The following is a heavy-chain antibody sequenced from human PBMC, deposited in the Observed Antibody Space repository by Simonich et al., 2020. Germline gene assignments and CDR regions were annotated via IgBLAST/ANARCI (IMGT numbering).Heavy chain of an antibody. CDR2: INPNSGGT. CDR3: ARNGLVGILKAFDI. V-gene: IGHV1-2*02. Sequence: QVQLVQSGAEVKKPGASVKVSCKASGYTFTGYYMHWVRQAPGQGLEGIGGINPNSGGTNYAQKCQGRVTMTRDTSISTAYMELSRLRSDDTAVYYCARNGLVGILKAFDIWGQGTMVTVSS. D-gene: IGHD2-21*01. J-gene: IGHJ3*02. CDR1: GYTFTGYY.